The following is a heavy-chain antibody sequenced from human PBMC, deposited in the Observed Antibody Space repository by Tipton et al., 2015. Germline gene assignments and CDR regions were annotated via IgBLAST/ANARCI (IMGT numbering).Heavy chain of an antibody. Sequence: GLVKPSGTLSLTCTVSGGSISSSSYYWAWIRQPPGKGLEWIGSLYFSGSTYYNPSLKSRVTISVDTSKNQFSLRLSSVTAADTAVYYCASQDIVLMVYGFDYWGQGTLVTVSS. V-gene: IGHV4-39*01. J-gene: IGHJ4*02. CDR2: LYFSGST. D-gene: IGHD2-8*01. CDR1: GGSISSSSYY. CDR3: ASQDIVLMVYGFDY.